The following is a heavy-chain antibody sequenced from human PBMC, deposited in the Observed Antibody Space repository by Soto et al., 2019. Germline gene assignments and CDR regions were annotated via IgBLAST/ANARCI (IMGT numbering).Heavy chain of an antibody. CDR3: ARILRGSPTPFDY. CDR2: IFSNDEK. CDR1: GFSLSNARMG. V-gene: IGHV2-26*01. J-gene: IGHJ4*02. Sequence: QVTLKESGPVLVKPTETLTLICTVSGFSLSNARMGVSWIRQPPGKALEWLAHIFSNDEKSYSTSLKSRLTISKDTSKSQVVLTMTNMDPVDTATYYCARILRGSPTPFDYWGQGTLVTVSS. D-gene: IGHD1-26*01.